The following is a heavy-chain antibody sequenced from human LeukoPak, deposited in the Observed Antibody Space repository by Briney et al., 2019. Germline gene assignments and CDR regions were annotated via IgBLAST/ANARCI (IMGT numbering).Heavy chain of an antibody. CDR2: ISYDGSNK. V-gene: IGHV3-30*18. CDR3: AKRAYSSSWFADYFDY. Sequence: GGSLRLSCAASGFTFSNYGMHWVRQAPGKGLEWVAIISYDGSNKYYADSVKGRFTISRDNSKNTLYLQMNSLRAEDTAVYYCAKRAYSSSWFADYFDYWGRGTLDTVSS. D-gene: IGHD6-13*01. CDR1: GFTFSNYG. J-gene: IGHJ4*02.